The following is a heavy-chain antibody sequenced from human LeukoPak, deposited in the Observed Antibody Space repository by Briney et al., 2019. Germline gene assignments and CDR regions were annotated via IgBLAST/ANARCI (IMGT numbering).Heavy chain of an antibody. CDR1: GGTFSSYT. Sequence: ASVKVSCKASGGTFSSYTISWVRQAPGQGLEWMGRIIPILGIANYAQKFQGRVTITADKSTSTAYMELSSLRSEDTAVYYCARDRGGSSVYYYYYMDVWGKGTTVTVSS. V-gene: IGHV1-69*04. J-gene: IGHJ6*03. CDR2: IIPILGIA. CDR3: ARDRGGSSVYYYYYMDV. D-gene: IGHD6-6*01.